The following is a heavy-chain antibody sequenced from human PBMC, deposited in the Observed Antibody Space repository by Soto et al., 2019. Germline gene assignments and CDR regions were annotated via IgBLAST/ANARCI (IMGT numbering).Heavy chain of an antibody. Sequence: QVQLVQSRGEVKKPGASVKVSCKTSGYSFTTYGISWVRQAPGQGLEWMGWISGYNGNTNYAQKLQGRVTMTTDTCTSTAYMELRSLRSDDTAVSYCAIEGPAHYYYYGMDVWGQGSTVTVSS. CDR3: AIEGPAHYYYYGMDV. CDR2: ISGYNGNT. CDR1: GYSFTTYG. J-gene: IGHJ6*02. V-gene: IGHV1-18*01.